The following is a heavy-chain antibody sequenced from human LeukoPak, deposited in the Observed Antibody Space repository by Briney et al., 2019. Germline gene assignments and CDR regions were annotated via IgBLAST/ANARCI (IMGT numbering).Heavy chain of an antibody. CDR2: ISWNSGSI. J-gene: IGHJ4*02. V-gene: IGHV3-9*01. CDR1: GFTFDDYA. CDR3: AKVPCHYGSGGKMAYFDY. D-gene: IGHD3-10*01. Sequence: GRSLRLSCAASGFTFDDYAMHWVRQAPGKGLEWVSGISWNSGSIGYADSVKGRFTISRDNAKNSLYLQMNSLRAEDTALYYCAKVPCHYGSGGKMAYFDYWGQGTLVTVSS.